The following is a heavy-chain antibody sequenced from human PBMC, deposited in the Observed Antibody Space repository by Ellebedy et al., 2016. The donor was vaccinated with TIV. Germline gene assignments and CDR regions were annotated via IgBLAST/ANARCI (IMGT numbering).Heavy chain of an antibody. CDR2: IWYDGSNK. Sequence: GESLKISCAASGFTFSRYGMHWVRQAPGKGLELVAVIWYDGSNKYYADSVKGRFTVSRDSSKNTVYLQMNSLRVEDTALYFCARNRDTNGWYVDLWGQGTLVTVSS. CDR3: ARNRDTNGWYVDL. V-gene: IGHV3-33*01. CDR1: GFTFSRYG. D-gene: IGHD6-19*01. J-gene: IGHJ5*02.